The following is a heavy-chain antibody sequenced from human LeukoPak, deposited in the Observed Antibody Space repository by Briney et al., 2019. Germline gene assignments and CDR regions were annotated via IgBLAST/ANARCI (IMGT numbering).Heavy chain of an antibody. J-gene: IGHJ4*02. CDR1: GGSISSSSYY. V-gene: IGHV4-39*07. D-gene: IGHD5-18*01. Sequence: SETLSLTCTVSGGSISSSSYYWGWIRQPPGKGLEWIGYIYYSGNTYYNPSLESRVTISVDTSKKQFSLKVKSVTAADTAVYYCARQAGYSYGPTEFDYWGQGTLVTVSS. CDR2: IYYSGNT. CDR3: ARQAGYSYGPTEFDY.